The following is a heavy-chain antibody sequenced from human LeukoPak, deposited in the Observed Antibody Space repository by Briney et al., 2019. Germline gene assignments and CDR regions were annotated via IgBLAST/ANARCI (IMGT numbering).Heavy chain of an antibody. J-gene: IGHJ4*02. D-gene: IGHD4-11*01. CDR2: VSGSGDKT. V-gene: IGHV3-23*01. CDR1: GFTFSTYA. Sequence: SGGSLRLSCAASGFTFSTYAISWVRQAPGKGLEWVSGVSGSGDKTYYADSVKGRFTVSRDNSKSTVYLQMNSLRVEDTAIYYCARGRLPKYYFDSWGQGTLVTVSS. CDR3: ARGRLPKYYFDS.